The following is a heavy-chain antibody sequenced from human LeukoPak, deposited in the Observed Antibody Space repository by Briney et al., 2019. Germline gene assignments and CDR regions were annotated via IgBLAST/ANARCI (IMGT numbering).Heavy chain of an antibody. D-gene: IGHD3-22*01. Sequence: SETLSLTCTVSGGSISSSSYYWGWIRQPPGKGLEWIGSIYYSGSTYYNPSLKSRVTISVDTSKNQFSLKLSSVTAADTAVYYCASLTMIVVVISDGAFDIWGQGTMVTVSS. V-gene: IGHV4-39*01. CDR2: IYYSGST. CDR1: GGSISSSSYY. CDR3: ASLTMIVVVISDGAFDI. J-gene: IGHJ3*02.